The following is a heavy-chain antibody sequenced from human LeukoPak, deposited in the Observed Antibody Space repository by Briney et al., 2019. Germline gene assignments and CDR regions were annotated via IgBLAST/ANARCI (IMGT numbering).Heavy chain of an antibody. J-gene: IGHJ6*03. CDR3: ARDWGVSARPGYMDV. CDR2: IYYSGST. CDR1: GGSICSGSYY. V-gene: IGHV4-61*01. D-gene: IGHD6-6*01. Sequence: SSETLSLTCTVSGGSICSGSYYWSWIRQPPGKGLEWIGYIYYSGSTNYNPSLKSRVTISVDTSKNQFSLRLSPVTAADTAVYYCARDWGVSARPGYMDVWGKGTTVTVSS.